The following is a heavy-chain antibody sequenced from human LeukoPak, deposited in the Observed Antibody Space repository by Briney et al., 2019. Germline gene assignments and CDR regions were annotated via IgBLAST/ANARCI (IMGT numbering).Heavy chain of an antibody. Sequence: GGSVILSCAASVFSFSSYSIGWVRQAPGQGLEWVSIVSGIGQTTDYSDSVKGRFTISRDSSKSTLYLQMNSLRAEDTAVYYCAKDSGNSGYYYGRQFFDSWGQGTLVIVSS. CDR2: VSGIGQTT. J-gene: IGHJ4*02. CDR3: AKDSGNSGYYYGRQFFDS. V-gene: IGHV3-23*01. CDR1: VFSFSSYS. D-gene: IGHD3-22*01.